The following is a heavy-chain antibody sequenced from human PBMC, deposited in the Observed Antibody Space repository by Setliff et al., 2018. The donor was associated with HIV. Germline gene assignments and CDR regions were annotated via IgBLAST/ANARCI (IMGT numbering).Heavy chain of an antibody. CDR3: ARDNYYDSSGAIGY. Sequence: GASVKVSCKASGGTFSSYAISWVRQAPGQGLEWMGGIIPIFNTANYAQKFQGRVTITADESTSTAYMELSSLRSEDTAVYYCARDNYYDSSGAIGYWGRGTLVTVSS. CDR2: IIPIFNTA. D-gene: IGHD3-22*01. J-gene: IGHJ4*02. V-gene: IGHV1-69*13. CDR1: GGTFSSYA.